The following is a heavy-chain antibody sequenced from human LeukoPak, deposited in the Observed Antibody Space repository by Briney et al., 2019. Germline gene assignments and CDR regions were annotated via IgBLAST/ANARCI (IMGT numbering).Heavy chain of an antibody. CDR3: ARGTNWDYYYYYMDV. CDR2: IYSGGST. V-gene: IGHV3-53*01. Sequence: GGSLRLSCAASGFTVSGNYMSWVRQAPGKGLEWVSVIYSGGSTYYADSVKGRFTISRDNSKNTLYLQMNSLRAEDTAVYYCARGTNWDYYYYYMDVWGKGTTVTISS. D-gene: IGHD7-27*01. CDR1: GFTVSGNY. J-gene: IGHJ6*03.